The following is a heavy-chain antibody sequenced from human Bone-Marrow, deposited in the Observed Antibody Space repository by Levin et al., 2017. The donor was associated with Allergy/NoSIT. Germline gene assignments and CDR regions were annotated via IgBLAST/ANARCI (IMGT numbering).Heavy chain of an antibody. D-gene: IGHD2-2*01. V-gene: IGHV3-43*01. Sequence: GESLKISCAASGFTFNDYTMHWVRQAPGKGLEWVSLITWDGINTFYADSVKGRFTISRDNSKNSLYLQMNSLRTDDTALYYCAKELRRVVDGWGQGTLVIVSS. CDR3: AKELRRVVDG. CDR2: ITWDGINT. CDR1: GFTFNDYT. J-gene: IGHJ4*02.